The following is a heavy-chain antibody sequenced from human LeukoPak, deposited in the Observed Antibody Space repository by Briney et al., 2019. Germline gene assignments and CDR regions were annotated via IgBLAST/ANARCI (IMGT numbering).Heavy chain of an antibody. CDR1: GFTFSSYG. D-gene: IGHD2-15*01. Sequence: GGSLRLSCAASGFTFSSYGMHWVRQAPGKGLEWVAVISYDGSNKYYADSVKGRFTISRDNSKNTLYLQMNSLRAEDTAVYYCAREKIVVVVAASVGEYYYYGMDVWGQGTTVTVSS. CDR3: AREKIVVVVAASVGEYYYYGMDV. CDR2: ISYDGSNK. J-gene: IGHJ6*02. V-gene: IGHV3-30*03.